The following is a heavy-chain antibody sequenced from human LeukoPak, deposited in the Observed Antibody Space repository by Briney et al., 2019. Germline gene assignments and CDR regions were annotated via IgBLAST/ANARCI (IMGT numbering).Heavy chain of an antibody. J-gene: IGHJ5*02. D-gene: IGHD6-6*01. CDR3: AGLREGEQLGSRGLFDP. CDR2: IIPIFGTA. V-gene: IGHV1-69*05. CDR1: GGTFSSYA. Sequence: SVKVSCKASGGTFSSYAISWVRQAPGQGLEWMGGIIPIFGTANYAQKFQGRVTITTDESTSTAYMELSSLRSEDTAVYYCAGLREGEQLGSRGLFDPWGQGTLVAVSS.